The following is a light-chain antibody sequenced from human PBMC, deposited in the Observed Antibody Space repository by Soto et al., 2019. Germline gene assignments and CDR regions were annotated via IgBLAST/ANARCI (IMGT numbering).Light chain of an antibody. V-gene: IGLV2-23*02. CDR2: EVS. Sequence: SVLTQPASVSGSPGQSITISCTGTSSDVGSYNLVSWYQQHPGKAPKLMNYEVSKRPSGVSNRFSGSKSGNTASLTISWLQAEDEADYYCCSYAGSSTFLVFGGGTKVTVL. J-gene: IGLJ2*01. CDR1: SSDVGSYNL. CDR3: CSYAGSSTFLV.